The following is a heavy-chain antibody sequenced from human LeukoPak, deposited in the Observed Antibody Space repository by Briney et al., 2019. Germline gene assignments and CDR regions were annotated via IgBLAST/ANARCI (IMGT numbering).Heavy chain of an antibody. J-gene: IGHJ4*02. CDR2: ISSSSSYI. D-gene: IGHD3-3*01. V-gene: IGHV3-21*01. CDR3: ARGPIFGVVKYYFDH. CDR1: GFTFSSYS. Sequence: GGSLRLSCAASGFTFSSYSMNWVRQAPGKGLEWVSSISSSSSYIYYADSVKGRFTISRDNAKNSLYLQMNSLRAEDTAVYYCARGPIFGVVKYYFDHWGQGTLVTVSS.